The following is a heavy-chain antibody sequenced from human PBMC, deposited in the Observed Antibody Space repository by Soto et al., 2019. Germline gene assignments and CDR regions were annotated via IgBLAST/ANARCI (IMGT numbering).Heavy chain of an antibody. D-gene: IGHD2-21*02. V-gene: IGHV3-30*18. CDR1: GFTFSSYG. CDR2: ISYDGSNK. J-gene: IGHJ4*02. Sequence: QVQLVESGGGVVQPGRSLRLSCAASGFTFSSYGMHWVRQAPGKGLEWVAVISYDGSNKYYADSVKGRFTISRDNSKNTLYLQMNSLRAEDTAVYYCAKDKDWGGDCSLDYWGQGTLVTVSS. CDR3: AKDKDWGGDCSLDY.